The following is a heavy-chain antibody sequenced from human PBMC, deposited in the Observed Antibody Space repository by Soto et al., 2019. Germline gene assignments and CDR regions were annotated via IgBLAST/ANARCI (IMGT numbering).Heavy chain of an antibody. CDR3: ARDDISSGPIDY. V-gene: IGHV3-7*01. D-gene: IGHD6-19*01. CDR2: VSLDGSDK. CDR1: GFSFSSYW. Sequence: EVQLEESGGGLVQPGGSLRLSCAASGFSFSSYWMSWVRQAPGKGPEWVAIVSLDGSDKTYADSVKGRFTISRDNSENSPFLQMNSLRADYTAVYYCARDDISSGPIDYWGQGALVTVSS. J-gene: IGHJ4*02.